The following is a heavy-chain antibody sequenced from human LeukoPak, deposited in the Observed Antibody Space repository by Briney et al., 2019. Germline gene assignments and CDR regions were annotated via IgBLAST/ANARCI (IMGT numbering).Heavy chain of an antibody. CDR1: GFRFSRYW. J-gene: IGHJ4*03. CDR3: AKLLRDVTIYDF. V-gene: IGHV3-7*01. Sequence: GVLRLSCAASGFRFSRYWMSWVRQAPGKGLEWVASINQGESMIWYVDSVKGRFTISRDNANNLLFLQMNYMRVEDTAVYYCAKLLRDVTIYDFWGHGDLVTVSS. D-gene: IGHD5-24*01. CDR2: INQGESMI.